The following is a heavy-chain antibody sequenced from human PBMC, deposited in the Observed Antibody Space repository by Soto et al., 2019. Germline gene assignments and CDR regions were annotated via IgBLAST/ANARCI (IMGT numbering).Heavy chain of an antibody. CDR1: GASISSDNYY. Sequence: QVQLQESGPGLVKPSQTLSLTCTVSGASISSDNYYWRWIRQPPGKVLEWIGYIYDSGSTYYNASLKSRVTRSVDTPKNQFSLKLSSVTAADTAVYYCARVRWYGYYSDYWGQGTLVTVSS. J-gene: IGHJ4*02. V-gene: IGHV4-30-4*01. CDR3: ARVRWYGYYSDY. D-gene: IGHD2-15*01. CDR2: IYDSGST.